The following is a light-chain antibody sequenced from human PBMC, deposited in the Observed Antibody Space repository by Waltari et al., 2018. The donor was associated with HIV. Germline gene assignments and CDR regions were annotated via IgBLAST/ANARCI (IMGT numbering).Light chain of an antibody. CDR2: RNT. Sequence: SYDFPQPVSVSVTLGQTARIPCGGDNVGGKDVQWYQPRPDHAPILVLYRNTIRPSGISDRFSGSNSGTTASLTITKVQAGDEADYSCQVWHNITVIFGGGTKLSVL. CDR1: NVGGKD. J-gene: IGLJ2*01. V-gene: IGLV3-9*01. CDR3: QVWHNITVI.